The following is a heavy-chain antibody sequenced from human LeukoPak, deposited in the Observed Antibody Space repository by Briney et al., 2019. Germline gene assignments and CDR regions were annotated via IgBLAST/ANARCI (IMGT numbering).Heavy chain of an antibody. D-gene: IGHD7-27*01. CDR1: GFTFSNYG. Sequence: GGSLRLSRAASGFTFSNYGMHWVRQAPGKGLEWVAVISYDGSNEYYADSVKGRFAISRDTSKNTLYLQMNGLRAEDTALYYCARKFLTGRLIDYWGQGTLVTVSS. CDR2: ISYDGSNE. J-gene: IGHJ4*02. CDR3: ARKFLTGRLIDY. V-gene: IGHV3-30*03.